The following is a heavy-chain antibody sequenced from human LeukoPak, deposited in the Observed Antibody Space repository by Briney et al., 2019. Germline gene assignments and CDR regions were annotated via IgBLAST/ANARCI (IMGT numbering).Heavy chain of an antibody. D-gene: IGHD5-24*01. Sequence: GGSLRLSCAASGFTLSSYVMSWVRQVPGKGLEWVSAISGSGGGTYYADSVKGRFTISRDNSKNTLYLQMNSLRAEDTAVYYCAREGREGYNYPALDFWGQGILVTVSS. CDR3: AREGREGYNYPALDF. V-gene: IGHV3-23*01. J-gene: IGHJ4*02. CDR1: GFTLSSYV. CDR2: ISGSGGGT.